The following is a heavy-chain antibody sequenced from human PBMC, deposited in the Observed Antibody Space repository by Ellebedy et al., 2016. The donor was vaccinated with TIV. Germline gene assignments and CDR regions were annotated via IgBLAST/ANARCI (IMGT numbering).Heavy chain of an antibody. V-gene: IGHV3-53*01. D-gene: IGHD1-7*01. Sequence: GESLKISXAASGFTVSSNCMSWVRQAPGKGLEWVSVIYSGGSTYYADSVKGRFTISRDNSKNTLYLQMNSLRAEDTAVYYCARVLRELSDAFDIWGQGTMVTVSS. CDR3: ARVLRELSDAFDI. J-gene: IGHJ3*02. CDR2: IYSGGST. CDR1: GFTVSSNC.